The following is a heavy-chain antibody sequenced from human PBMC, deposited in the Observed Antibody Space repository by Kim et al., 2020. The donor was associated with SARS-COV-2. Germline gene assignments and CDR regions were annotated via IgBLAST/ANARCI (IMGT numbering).Heavy chain of an antibody. V-gene: IGHV4-59*08. CDR2: IYYSGST. CDR3: ARQYQGLRYFDWLFPLDAFDI. J-gene: IGHJ3*02. CDR1: GGSISSYY. Sequence: SETLSLTCTVSGGSISSYYWSWIRQPPGKGLEWIGYIYYSGSTNYKPSLKSRVTISVDTSKNQFSLKLSSVTAADTAVYYCARQYQGLRYFDWLFPLDAFDIWGQGTMVTVSS. D-gene: IGHD3-9*01.